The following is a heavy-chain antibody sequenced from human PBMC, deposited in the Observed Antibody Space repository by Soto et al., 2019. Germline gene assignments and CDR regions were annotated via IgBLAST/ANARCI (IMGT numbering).Heavy chain of an antibody. CDR3: ARHDIVVVVAATPRGPFDY. Sequence: QLQLQESGPGLVKPSETLSLTCTVSGGSISSSSYYWGWIRQPPGKVLEWIGSIHYSGSTYYNPSLKGRVTISVDTSKNQFSLKLSSVTAADTAVYYCARHDIVVVVAATPRGPFDYWGQGTLVTVSS. CDR1: GGSISSSSYY. J-gene: IGHJ4*02. CDR2: IHYSGST. D-gene: IGHD2-15*01. V-gene: IGHV4-39*01.